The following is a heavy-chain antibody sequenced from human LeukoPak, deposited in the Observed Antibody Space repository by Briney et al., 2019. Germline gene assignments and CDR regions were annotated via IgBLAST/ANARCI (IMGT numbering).Heavy chain of an antibody. CDR1: GFTFSSYW. CDR2: IKQDGSEK. CDR3: ARVIYGGNSGAFDI. D-gene: IGHD4-23*01. J-gene: IGHJ3*02. V-gene: IGHV3-7*01. Sequence: TGGSLRLSCAASGFTFSSYWMSWVRQAPGKGLEWVANIKQDGSEKYYVDSVKGRFTISRDNAKNSLYLQMNSLRAEDAAVYYCARVIYGGNSGAFDIWGQGTMVTVSS.